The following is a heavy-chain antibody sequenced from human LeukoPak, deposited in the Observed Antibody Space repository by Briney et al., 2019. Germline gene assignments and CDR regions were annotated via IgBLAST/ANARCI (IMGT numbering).Heavy chain of an antibody. D-gene: IGHD3-22*01. CDR3: ASGNGYYYRYFDY. V-gene: IGHV4-30-4*01. J-gene: IGHJ4*02. Sequence: PSEPLSLTCTVSGGSITSSDYYWSWIRQPPGKGLEWIGYIYYSGNTYFHPSLKSRVTISVDTSKNQFSLKLSSVTAADTAVYYCASGNGYYYRYFDYWGQGTPVTVFS. CDR1: GGSITSSDYY. CDR2: IYYSGNT.